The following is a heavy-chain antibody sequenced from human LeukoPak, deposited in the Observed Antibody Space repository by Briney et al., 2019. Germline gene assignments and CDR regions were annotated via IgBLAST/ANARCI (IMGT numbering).Heavy chain of an antibody. V-gene: IGHV3-72*01. CDR1: GFTFSDHY. Sequence: GGSLRLPCAASGFTFSDHYTDWVRQAPGKGLEWVGRTRNKANSYTTEYAASVKGRFTISRDDSKNSLYLQMNSLKTEDTAVYYCAREPLGISRAFDIWGQGTMVTVSS. CDR2: TRNKANSYTT. J-gene: IGHJ3*02. D-gene: IGHD7-27*01. CDR3: AREPLGISRAFDI.